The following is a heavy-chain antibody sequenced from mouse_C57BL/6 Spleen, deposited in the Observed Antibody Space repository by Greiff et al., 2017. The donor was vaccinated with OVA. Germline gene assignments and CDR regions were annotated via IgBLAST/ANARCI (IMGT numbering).Heavy chain of an antibody. J-gene: IGHJ4*01. Sequence: VQLQQPGAELVKPGASVKLSCKASGYTFTSYWMHWVKQRPGQGLEWIGMIHPNSGSTNYNEKFKSKATLSVDKSSSTAYMQLSSLTSEDSAVYYCARQTLYAMDYWGQGTSVTVSS. CDR3: ARQTLYAMDY. CDR1: GYTFTSYW. V-gene: IGHV1-64*01. CDR2: IHPNSGST.